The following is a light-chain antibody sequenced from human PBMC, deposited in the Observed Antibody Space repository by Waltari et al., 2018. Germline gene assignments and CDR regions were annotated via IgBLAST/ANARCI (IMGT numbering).Light chain of an antibody. CDR3: CSFAGRGFSVI. J-gene: IGLJ2*01. CDR1: SRCVGQYNL. CDR2: EVT. V-gene: IGLV2-23*02. Sequence: QSALTPPAPDSGTRGQSLTIPCPGTSRCVGQYNLFSSYQQHPGEVPKLMIYEVTKRPSGVSDRFSGSKSGNTASLTISGLQAEDEADYFCCSFAGRGFSVIFGGGTKLTVL.